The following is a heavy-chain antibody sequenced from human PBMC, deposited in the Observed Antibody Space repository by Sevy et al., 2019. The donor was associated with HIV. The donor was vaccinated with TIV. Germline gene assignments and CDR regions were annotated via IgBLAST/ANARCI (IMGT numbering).Heavy chain of an antibody. Sequence: GGSLRLSCAASGFTFSSYAMHWVRQAPGKGLEWVAVISYDGSNKYYADSVKGRFTISRDNSKNTLYLQMNSLRAEDTAVYYCARDSVVVPAARYYYGMDVWGLGTTVTVSS. CDR2: ISYDGSNK. D-gene: IGHD2-2*01. V-gene: IGHV3-30-3*01. J-gene: IGHJ6*02. CDR1: GFTFSSYA. CDR3: ARDSVVVPAARYYYGMDV.